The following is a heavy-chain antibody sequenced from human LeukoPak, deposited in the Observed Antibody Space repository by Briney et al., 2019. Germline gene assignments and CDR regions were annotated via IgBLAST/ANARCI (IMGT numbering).Heavy chain of an antibody. CDR1: GYSFTNYW. V-gene: IGHV5-51*01. J-gene: IGHJ4*02. CDR3: ARAYGSGSYYAYYFDY. D-gene: IGHD3-10*01. CDR2: IYPGDSDA. Sequence: GESLKISCKGSGYSFTNYWIGWVRQMPGKGLKWMGIIYPGDSDARYSPSFQGQVTISADKSISTAYLQWSSLKASDTAMYYCARAYGSGSYYAYYFDYWGQGTPVTVSS.